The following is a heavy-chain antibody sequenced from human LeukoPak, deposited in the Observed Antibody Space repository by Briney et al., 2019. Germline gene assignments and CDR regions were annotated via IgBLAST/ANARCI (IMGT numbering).Heavy chain of an antibody. Sequence: GGSLRLSCAASGFTFSSFAMSWVRQAPEKGLEWVSSISGFAGSIYYADSVKGRFTISRDNPKNTLYLLMTSLRAEDTALYYCAKEGGLQSLPYTWFDPWGQGALVTVST. J-gene: IGHJ5*02. CDR3: AKEGGLQSLPYTWFDP. V-gene: IGHV3-23*01. CDR1: GFTFSSFA. CDR2: ISGFAGSI. D-gene: IGHD5-24*01.